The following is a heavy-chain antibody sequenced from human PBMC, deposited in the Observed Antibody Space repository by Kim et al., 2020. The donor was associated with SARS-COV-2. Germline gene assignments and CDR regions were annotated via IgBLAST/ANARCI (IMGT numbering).Heavy chain of an antibody. J-gene: IGHJ5*02. Sequence: SETLSLTCTVSGGSISSSSYYWGWIRQPPGKGLEWIGSIYYSGSTYYNPSLKSRVTISVDTSKNQFSLKLSSVTAADTAVYYCARQPDIVVVVAATPSRWFDPWGQGTLVTVSS. CDR3: ARQPDIVVVVAATPSRWFDP. CDR2: IYYSGST. V-gene: IGHV4-39*01. D-gene: IGHD2-15*01. CDR1: GGSISSSSYY.